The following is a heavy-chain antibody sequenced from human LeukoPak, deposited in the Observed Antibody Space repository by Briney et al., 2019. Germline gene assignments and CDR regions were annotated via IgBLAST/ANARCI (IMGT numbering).Heavy chain of an antibody. V-gene: IGHV4-39*01. CDR2: IYYSGST. D-gene: IGHD5-18*01. Sequence: SETPSLTCTVSGGSVSSSSYYWGWIRQPPGKGLEWIGSIYYSGSTYYNPSLKSRVTISVDTSKNQFSLKLSSVTAADTAVYYCARLILGYSYDIDSYYYYMDVWGKGTTVTVSS. CDR3: ARLILGYSYDIDSYYYYMDV. CDR1: GGSVSSSSYY. J-gene: IGHJ6*03.